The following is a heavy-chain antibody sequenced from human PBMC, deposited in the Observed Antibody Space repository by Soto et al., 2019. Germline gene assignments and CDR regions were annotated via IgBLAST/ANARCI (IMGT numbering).Heavy chain of an antibody. CDR2: IWYDGSNK. CDR3: ARTTVYDSSGYYYRLIDY. J-gene: IGHJ4*02. Sequence: QVQLVESGGGVVQPGRSLRLSCAASGFTFSSYGMHWVRQAPGKGLEWVAVIWYDGSNKYYADSVKGRFTISRDNSKNTLYLQMTSLRAEDTAVYYCARTTVYDSSGYYYRLIDYWGQGTLVTVSS. V-gene: IGHV3-33*01. D-gene: IGHD3-22*01. CDR1: GFTFSSYG.